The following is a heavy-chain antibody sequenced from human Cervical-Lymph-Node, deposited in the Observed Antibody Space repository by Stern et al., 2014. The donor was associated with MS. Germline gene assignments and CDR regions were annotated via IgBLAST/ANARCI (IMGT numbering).Heavy chain of an antibody. D-gene: IGHD5-24*01. J-gene: IGHJ4*02. V-gene: IGHV1-2*02. CDR3: AKDGYNY. CDR1: GYTFTGYY. CDR2: CIPNNGET. Sequence: VQLEESGAEVKKPGASVKVSCKASGYTFTGYYIHWVRQAPGQGLEWKGGCIPNNGETKYAQNFQGRVTLTRETSPSTAYMGLSRLRSDDTAVYYCAKDGYNYWGQGTLVTVSS.